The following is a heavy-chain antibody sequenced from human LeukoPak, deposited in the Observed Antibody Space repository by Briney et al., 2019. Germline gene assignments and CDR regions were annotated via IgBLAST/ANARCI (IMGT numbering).Heavy chain of an antibody. V-gene: IGHV3-11*06. CDR1: GFTFSDHY. Sequence: GGSLRLSCAASGFTFSDHYMSWIRQAPGKGLEWASYISSSSSYTNYADSVKGRFTISRDNAKNSLYLQMNSLRAEDTAVYYCARERGDTAMVFDYWGQGTLVTVSS. J-gene: IGHJ4*02. CDR3: ARERGDTAMVFDY. CDR2: ISSSSSYT. D-gene: IGHD5-18*01.